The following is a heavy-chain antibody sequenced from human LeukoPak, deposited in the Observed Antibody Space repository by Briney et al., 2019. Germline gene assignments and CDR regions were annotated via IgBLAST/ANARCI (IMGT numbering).Heavy chain of an antibody. Sequence: GGFLRLSCAASGFTVSSNYMSWVRQAPGKGLEWVGGIYSGGGTYYADSVKGRFTISRDNSKKTMYLPMNSLRAEDTAVYYCARSLRRPPSGYYGYWGQGTLVTVSS. CDR3: ARSLRRPPSGYYGY. CDR1: GFTVSSNY. J-gene: IGHJ4*02. V-gene: IGHV3-66*01. CDR2: IYSGGGT. D-gene: IGHD3-22*01.